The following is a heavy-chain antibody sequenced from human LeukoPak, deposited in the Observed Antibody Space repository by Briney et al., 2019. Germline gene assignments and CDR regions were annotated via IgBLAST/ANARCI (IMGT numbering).Heavy chain of an antibody. V-gene: IGHV3-30*01. CDR1: GFTFSSYA. J-gene: IGHJ4*02. CDR3: AKDGHSSGWYLFDS. Sequence: GGSLRLSCAASGFTFSSYAMHWVRQAPGKGLEWVAVISYDGSNKYYADPVKGRFTISRDNSKNTLYLQMNSLRAEDTAVYYCAKDGHSSGWYLFDSWGQGTLVTVSS. D-gene: IGHD6-19*01. CDR2: ISYDGSNK.